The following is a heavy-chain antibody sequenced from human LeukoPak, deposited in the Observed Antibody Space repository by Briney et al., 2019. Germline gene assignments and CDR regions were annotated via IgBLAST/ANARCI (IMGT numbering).Heavy chain of an antibody. V-gene: IGHV4-31*02. J-gene: IGHJ3*02. CDR2: IYYSGST. CDR3: ARVSPLLYDILTGYSTEAFDI. D-gene: IGHD3-9*01. Sequence: SQTLSLTWTVSGGSISSGGYYWSWIRQHPGKGLEWIGYIYYSGSTYYNPSLKSRVTISVDTSKNQFSLKLSSVTAADTAVYYCARVSPLLYDILTGYSTEAFDIWGQGTMVTVSS. CDR1: GGSISSGGYY.